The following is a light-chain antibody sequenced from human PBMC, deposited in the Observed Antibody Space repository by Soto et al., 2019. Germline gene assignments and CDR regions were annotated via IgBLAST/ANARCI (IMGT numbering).Light chain of an antibody. V-gene: IGKV1-39*01. J-gene: IGKJ2*01. CDR3: QQSYSTPVT. CDR1: QSIYNY. Sequence: DIQMTQSPSSLSASVGDRVTITCRASQSIYNYLNWYQQKPEKAPKLLFYAASSSQSGVPSRFSGSGSGTEFTLTISSLQPEDFATYYCQQSYSTPVTFGQGTKLEIK. CDR2: AAS.